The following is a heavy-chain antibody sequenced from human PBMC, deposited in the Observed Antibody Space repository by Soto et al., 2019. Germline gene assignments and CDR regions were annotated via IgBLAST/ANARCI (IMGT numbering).Heavy chain of an antibody. J-gene: IGHJ3*02. V-gene: IGHV3-66*01. Sequence: EVQLVESGGGLVQPGGSLRLSCAASGFTVSSNYMSWVRQAPGKGLEWVSVIYSGGSTYDADSVKGRFTISRDNSKNTRYLQMNSLRAEDTAVYYCARDDCSGGSCYPDDAFDIWGQGTMVTVSS. CDR3: ARDDCSGGSCYPDDAFDI. CDR1: GFTVSSNY. D-gene: IGHD2-15*01. CDR2: IYSGGST.